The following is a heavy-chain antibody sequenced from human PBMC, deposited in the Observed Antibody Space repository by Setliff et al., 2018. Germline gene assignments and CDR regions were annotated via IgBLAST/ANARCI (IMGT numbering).Heavy chain of an antibody. CDR2: ISPYNGVT. CDR3: AISSLSICSGDTCPNAFDI. J-gene: IGHJ3*02. Sequence: PSVKVSCKASAYILSRYGISWVRQAPGEGLEWMGWISPYNGVTSYAQRFQGRVTITTDTSTSAVYLELMSLRADDMAVYYCAISSLSICSGDTCPNAFDIWGQGTMVTVSS. D-gene: IGHD2-15*01. V-gene: IGHV1-18*03. CDR1: AYILSRYG.